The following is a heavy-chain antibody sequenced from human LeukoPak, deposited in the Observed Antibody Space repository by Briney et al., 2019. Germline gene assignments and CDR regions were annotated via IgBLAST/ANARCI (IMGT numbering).Heavy chain of an antibody. J-gene: IGHJ4*02. V-gene: IGHV6-1*01. CDR3: ARERSSWYYLDY. CDR2: AYYRSQWYY. Sequence: SQTVSLTCVISGDSVSSNIATWNWIRQSPSRGLEWLGRAYYRSQWYYDYAVSVRSRITINPDTSKNQFSLQLSSVTPEDTAVYFCARERSSWYYLDYWGQGMLVTVSS. CDR1: GDSVSSNIAT. D-gene: IGHD6-13*01.